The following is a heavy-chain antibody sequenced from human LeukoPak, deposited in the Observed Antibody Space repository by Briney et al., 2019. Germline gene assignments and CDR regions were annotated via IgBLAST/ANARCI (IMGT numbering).Heavy chain of an antibody. Sequence: SETLSLTCTVSGGSISSYYWSSIRQPAGKRLEWIGRIYTSGSTNYNPSLKSRVTMSVDTSKNQFSLKLSSVTAADTAVYYCARDRWELEEAYYYYMDVWGKGTTVTVSS. CDR3: ARDRWELEEAYYYYMDV. J-gene: IGHJ6*03. CDR1: GGSISSYY. V-gene: IGHV4-4*07. CDR2: IYTSGST. D-gene: IGHD1-26*01.